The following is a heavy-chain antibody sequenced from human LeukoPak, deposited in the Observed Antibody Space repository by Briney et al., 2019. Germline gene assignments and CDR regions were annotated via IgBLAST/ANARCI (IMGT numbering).Heavy chain of an antibody. CDR2: ISNDGSNK. J-gene: IGHJ4*02. Sequence: GGSLRLSCAASGFTFSSYGMHWVRQAPGKGLEWVAVISNDGSNKYYADSVKGRFTISRDNSKNTLYLQLNSLRPEDTAVYYCAKDRGFRSMVVTVDYWGQGTLVTVSS. V-gene: IGHV3-30*18. D-gene: IGHD3-22*01. CDR1: GFTFSSYG. CDR3: AKDRGFRSMVVTVDY.